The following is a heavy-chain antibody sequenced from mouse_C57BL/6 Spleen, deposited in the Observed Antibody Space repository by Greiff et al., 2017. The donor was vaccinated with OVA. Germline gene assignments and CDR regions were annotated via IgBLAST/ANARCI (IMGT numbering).Heavy chain of an antibody. CDR2: IWSGGST. CDR3: AKSYYGSSPYWYFEV. CDR1: GFSLTSYG. V-gene: IGHV2-4*01. Sequence: QVQLKESGPGLVQPSQSLSITCTVSGFSLTSYGVHWVRQPPGKGLEWLGVIWSGGSTDYNAAFISRLSISKDNSKSQVFFKMNSLQADDTAIYDCAKSYYGSSPYWYFEVWGTGTTVTVSS. D-gene: IGHD1-1*01. J-gene: IGHJ1*03.